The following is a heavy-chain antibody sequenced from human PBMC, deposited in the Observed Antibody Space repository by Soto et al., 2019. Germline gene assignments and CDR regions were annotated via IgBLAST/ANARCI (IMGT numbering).Heavy chain of an antibody. J-gene: IGHJ5*02. CDR3: ASRGAYSGSYYDWFDP. Sequence: SVKVSCKASGGTFSSYAISWLRQAPGQGLGWMGGIIPIFGTANYAQKFQGRVTITADESTSTAYMELSSLRSEDTAVYYCASRGAYSGSYYDWFDPWGQGTLVTVSS. CDR2: IIPIFGTA. V-gene: IGHV1-69*13. D-gene: IGHD1-26*01. CDR1: GGTFSSYA.